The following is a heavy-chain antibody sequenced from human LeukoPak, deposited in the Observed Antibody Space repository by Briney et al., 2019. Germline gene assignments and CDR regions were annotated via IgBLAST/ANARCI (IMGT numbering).Heavy chain of an antibody. D-gene: IGHD3-22*01. CDR3: ASYYDSSGYLSDFDL. CDR1: GYTFTSYY. V-gene: IGHV1-2*02. CDR2: INPNSGGT. J-gene: IGHJ2*01. Sequence: ASVKVSCKASGYTFTSYYMHWVRQAPGQGLEWMGWINPNSGGTNYAQKFQGRVTMTRDTSISTAYMELSRLRSDDTAVYYCASYYDSSGYLSDFDLWGRGTLVTVSS.